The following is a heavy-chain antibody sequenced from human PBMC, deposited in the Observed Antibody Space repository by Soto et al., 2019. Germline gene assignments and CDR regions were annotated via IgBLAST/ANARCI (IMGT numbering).Heavy chain of an antibody. V-gene: IGHV1-18*04. CDR1: GYTFTSYG. J-gene: IGHJ5*02. CDR3: ARRIDSGYDWDNWFDP. CDR2: ISAYNGNT. Sequence: ASVKVSCKASGYTFTSYGISWVRQAPGQGLEWMGWISAYNGNTNYAQKLQGRVTMTTDTSTSAAYMELRSLRSDDTAVYYCARRIDSGYDWDNWFDPWGQGTLVTVSS. D-gene: IGHD5-12*01.